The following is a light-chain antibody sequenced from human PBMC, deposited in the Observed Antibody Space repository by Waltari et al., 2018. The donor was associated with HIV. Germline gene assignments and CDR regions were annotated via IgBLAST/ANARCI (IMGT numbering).Light chain of an antibody. CDR2: DNS. Sequence: QSVLPQPPSLSPAPGQMAPLSSPRSSPTIGNAYVYWYQHVPGAAPRLLIYDNSKRPSGIPDRFSGSESGTSATLAITGLQTGDEADYYCGTWDRTLGGGVFGGGTKLTVL. V-gene: IGLV1-51*01. CDR1: SPTIGNAY. CDR3: GTWDRTLGGGV. J-gene: IGLJ3*02.